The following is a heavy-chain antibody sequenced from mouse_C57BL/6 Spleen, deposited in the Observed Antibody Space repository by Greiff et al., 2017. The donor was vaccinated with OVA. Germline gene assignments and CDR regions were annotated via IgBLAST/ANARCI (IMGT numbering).Heavy chain of an antibody. D-gene: IGHD1-1*01. CDR3: ADYYYGGFAY. J-gene: IGHJ3*01. CDR1: GYTFTDYY. V-gene: IGHV1-26*01. Sequence: VQLQQSGPELVKPGASVKISCKASGYTFTDYYMNWVKQSHGKSLEWIGDINPNNGGTSYNQKFKGKATLTVDKSSSTAYMELRSLTSEDSAVYYCADYYYGGFAYWGQGTLVTVSA. CDR2: INPNNGGT.